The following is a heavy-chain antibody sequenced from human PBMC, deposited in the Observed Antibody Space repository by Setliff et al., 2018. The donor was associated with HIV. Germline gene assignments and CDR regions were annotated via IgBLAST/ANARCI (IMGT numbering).Heavy chain of an antibody. Sequence: KPSETLSLTCRVYGGSITSGNYYWGWIRQAPGKGLEWIASMIYGGDTWYNPSLKSRVTIYVDTANNEISLRLSSVTAEDTAVYRCARPHSGRGGGAWFDPWGQGSQVTVSS. CDR3: ARPHSGRGGGAWFDP. CDR1: GGSITSGNYY. CDR2: MIYGGDT. D-gene: IGHD6-19*01. V-gene: IGHV4-39*01. J-gene: IGHJ5*02.